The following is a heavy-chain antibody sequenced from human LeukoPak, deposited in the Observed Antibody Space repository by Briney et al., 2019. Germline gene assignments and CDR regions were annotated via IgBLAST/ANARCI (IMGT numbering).Heavy chain of an antibody. D-gene: IGHD1-26*01. V-gene: IGHV3-23*01. J-gene: IGHJ4*02. CDR3: AKKGTGSYSQFEY. CDR1: GFTFNNYA. CDR2: ISGSGHT. Sequence: GGSLRLSCAASGFTFNNYAMSWVRQAPGKGLEWVSSISGSGHTFYADFVKGRFTISRDGSRNTLYLQVNSLRAEDTAVYFCAKKGTGSYSQFEYWGQGTLVTVSS.